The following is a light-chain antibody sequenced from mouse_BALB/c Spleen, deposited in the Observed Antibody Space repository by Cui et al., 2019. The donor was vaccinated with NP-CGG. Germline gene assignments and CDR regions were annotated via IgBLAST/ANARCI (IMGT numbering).Light chain of an antibody. V-gene: IGLV1*01. CDR3: ALWYSNHWV. CDR1: IGAVTTNNY. CDR2: GTN. Sequence: VVTQESALTTSPGKTVTLTCRSSIGAVTTNNYANWVQEKPDHLFTGLIGGTNNRVPGVPARFSGSLIGDKAALTITGAQTEDEAIYFCALWYSNHWVFGGGTKLTVL. J-gene: IGLJ1*01.